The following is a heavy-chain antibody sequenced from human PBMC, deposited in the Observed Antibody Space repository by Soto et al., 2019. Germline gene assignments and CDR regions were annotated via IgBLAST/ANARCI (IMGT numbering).Heavy chain of an antibody. D-gene: IGHD4-17*01. J-gene: IGHJ6*02. CDR2: VYARGAT. V-gene: IGHV4-59*10. CDR3: ARSSGDDFFYYGMDV. Sequence: SETLSLTCSVSGASITSYYWSWIRQSAGEGLQWIGRVYARGATNYNPSLKSRVTISGDTSKNQFSLKLTSVTAADTAVYYCARSSGDDFFYYGMDVWGHGTMVTVS. CDR1: GASITSYY.